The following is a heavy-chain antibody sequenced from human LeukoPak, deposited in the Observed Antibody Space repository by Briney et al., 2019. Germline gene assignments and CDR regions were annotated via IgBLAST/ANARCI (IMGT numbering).Heavy chain of an antibody. CDR2: ISYDGSNK. D-gene: IGHD6-13*01. Sequence: GGSLRLSCAASGYTFSSYAMHWVRQAPGKGLEWVAVISYDGSNKYYADSVKGRFTISRDNSKNTLYLQMNSLRAEDTAVYYCAKENETSTWAPDYFDYWGQGTLVTVSS. J-gene: IGHJ4*02. V-gene: IGHV3-30-3*01. CDR1: GYTFSSYA. CDR3: AKENETSTWAPDYFDY.